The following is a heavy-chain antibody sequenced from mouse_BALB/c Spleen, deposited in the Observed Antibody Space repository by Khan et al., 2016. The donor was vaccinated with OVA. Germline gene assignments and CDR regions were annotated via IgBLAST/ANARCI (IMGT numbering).Heavy chain of an antibody. D-gene: IGHD2-13*01. CDR2: ISSTGST. CDR3: ARSLYYSDSYALDY. Sequence: EVQLQESGPGLVKPSQSLSLTCTVTGYSITSDYAWNWIRQFPGNKLEWMGYISSTGSTSCNPSLKGRISITRDTSKNQFFLHLNSVTSEDTATYYCARSLYYSDSYALDYWGQGTSVTVSS. CDR1: GYSITSDYA. V-gene: IGHV3-2*02. J-gene: IGHJ4*01.